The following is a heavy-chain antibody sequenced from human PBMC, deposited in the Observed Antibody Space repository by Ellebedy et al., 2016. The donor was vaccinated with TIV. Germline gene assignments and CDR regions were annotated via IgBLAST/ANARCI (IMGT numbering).Heavy chain of an antibody. J-gene: IGHJ5*02. D-gene: IGHD6-19*01. CDR3: ALASGYSSGYQDLVGA. CDR2: ISKSDTT. V-gene: IGHV3-48*01. CDR1: GFTFNSYS. Sequence: PGGSLRLSCAASGFTFNSYSMNWVRQAPGKGLEWISYISKSDTTYYADSVRGRFTISRDNAKRSLYLQMNSLRLEDTAVYYCALASGYSSGYQDLVGAWGQGTLVTVSS.